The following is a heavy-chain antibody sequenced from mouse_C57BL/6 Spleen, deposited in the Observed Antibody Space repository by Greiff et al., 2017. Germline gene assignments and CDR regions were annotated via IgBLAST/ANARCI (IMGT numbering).Heavy chain of an antibody. V-gene: IGHV1-80*01. CDR2: IYPGDGDT. CDR3: ARSGGNCWYAMDY. D-gene: IGHD2-1*01. Sequence: QVQLQQSGAELVKPGASVKISCKASGYAFTSYWMNWVKQRPGKGLEWIGQIYPGDGDTNYNGKFKGKATLTADKSSSTAYMQLSSLTSEDSAVYFGARSGGNCWYAMDYWGQGTSVTVSS. CDR1: GYAFTSYW. J-gene: IGHJ4*01.